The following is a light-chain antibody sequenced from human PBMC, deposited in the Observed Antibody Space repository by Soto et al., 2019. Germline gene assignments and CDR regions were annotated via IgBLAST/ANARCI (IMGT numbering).Light chain of an antibody. CDR3: QQYGTSPQT. Sequence: PGERSTLSCRASQSVTSSYLAWYQQKPGQSPRLLIYGASSRPTGIPDRFSGSGSGTDFTLTISRLEPEDFAVYYCQQYGTSPQTFGGGTKVDIK. CDR1: QSVTSSY. CDR2: GAS. J-gene: IGKJ4*01. V-gene: IGKV3-20*01.